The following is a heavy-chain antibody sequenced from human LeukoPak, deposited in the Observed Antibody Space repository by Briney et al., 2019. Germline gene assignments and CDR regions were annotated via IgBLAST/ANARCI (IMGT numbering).Heavy chain of an antibody. CDR2: IGYSAGDT. CDR3: AKDDDGHHHGVDH. D-gene: IGHD4-17*01. CDR1: GFTVSSYA. J-gene: IGHJ4*02. V-gene: IGHV3-23*01. Sequence: GGSLRLSCAASGFTVSSYAMTWVRQAPGKGLEWVSAIGYSAGDTNYADSVKGRFTISRDYSRNALYLQMTSLRADDTLLYYCAKDDDGHHHGVDHWGQGTLVTVSS.